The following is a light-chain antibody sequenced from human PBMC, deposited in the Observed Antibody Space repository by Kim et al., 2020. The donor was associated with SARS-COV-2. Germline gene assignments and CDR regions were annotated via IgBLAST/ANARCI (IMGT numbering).Light chain of an antibody. Sequence: LSPGERATLSCRASQSVGSKYLAWYQQKPGQAPRLLIYGASSRATGIPDRFSGGGSGTDFTLTISRLEPEDFAVYYCQQYGSSLYTFGQGTKPEI. CDR2: GAS. CDR3: QQYGSSLYT. J-gene: IGKJ2*01. CDR1: QSVGSKY. V-gene: IGKV3-20*01.